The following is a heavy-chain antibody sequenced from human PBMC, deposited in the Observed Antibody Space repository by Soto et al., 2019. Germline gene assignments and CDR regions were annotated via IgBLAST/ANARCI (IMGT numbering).Heavy chain of an antibody. CDR2: INPSGGST. V-gene: IGHV1-46*01. J-gene: IGHJ5*02. CDR3: ARLVTHALWFDP. Sequence: ASVKVSCKASGYTFTSYYMHWVRQAPGQGLEWMGIINPSGGSTSYAQKLQGRVTMTRDTSTSTVYMELSSLRSEDTAVYYCARLVTHALWFDPWGQGTLVTVSS. D-gene: IGHD2-21*02. CDR1: GYTFTSYY.